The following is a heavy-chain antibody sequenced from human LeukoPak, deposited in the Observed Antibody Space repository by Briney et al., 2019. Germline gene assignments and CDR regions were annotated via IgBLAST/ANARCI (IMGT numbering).Heavy chain of an antibody. CDR2: MYPGDSDT. D-gene: IGHD6-13*01. J-gene: IGHJ6*02. V-gene: IGHV5-51*01. CDR1: GYSFNNYW. Sequence: GESLKISCKGSGYSFNNYWIGWVRQMPGKGLEWRGIMYPGDSDTRYSPSVQGQVTISADKSTSPAYLQWSSLKASDTATYYCARHNGRARYSSSWYENGMDVWGQGTTVTVS. CDR3: ARHNGRARYSSSWYENGMDV.